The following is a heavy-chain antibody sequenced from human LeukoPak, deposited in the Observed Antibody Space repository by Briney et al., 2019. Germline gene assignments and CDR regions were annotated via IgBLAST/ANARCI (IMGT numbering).Heavy chain of an antibody. CDR3: ASGTNDFWSGSHYFDY. J-gene: IGHJ4*02. CDR1: GFTFSSYS. V-gene: IGHV3-48*02. CDR2: IGSSSSTI. D-gene: IGHD3-3*01. Sequence: GGSLRLSCAASGFTFSSYSMNWVRQAPGKGLEWVSYIGSSSSTIYYADSVKGRFTISRDNAKNSLYLQMNSLRDEDTAVYYCASGTNDFWSGSHYFDYWGQGTLVTVSS.